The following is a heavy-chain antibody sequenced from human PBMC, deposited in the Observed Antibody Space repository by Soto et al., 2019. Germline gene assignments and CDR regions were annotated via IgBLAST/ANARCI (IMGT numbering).Heavy chain of an antibody. CDR1: SGSISSAHW. CDR3: ATNSYYSLGV. Sequence: QVQLQESGPGLVKPSGTLSLTCAVSSGSISSAHWWNWVRQPPGKGLEWIGEIYHSGSTNYTPSLQSRVTVSVDTSMNQFSLKLTSVPAADTAVYYCATNSYYSLGVWGQGTTVTVSS. V-gene: IGHV4-4*02. J-gene: IGHJ6*02. CDR2: IYHSGST.